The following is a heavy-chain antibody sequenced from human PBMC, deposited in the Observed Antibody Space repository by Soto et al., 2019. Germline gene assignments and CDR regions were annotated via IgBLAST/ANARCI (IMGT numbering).Heavy chain of an antibody. CDR1: GGSISSYY. CDR3: ARGAADYDILTGYSYYYYMDV. V-gene: IGHV4-59*01. Sequence: SETLSLTCTVSGGSISSYYWSWIRQPPGKGLEWIGYIYYSGSTNYNPSLKSRVTISVDTSKNQFSLKLSSVTAADTAVYYCARGAADYDILTGYSYYYYMDVWGKGTTVTVSS. J-gene: IGHJ6*03. CDR2: IYYSGST. D-gene: IGHD3-9*01.